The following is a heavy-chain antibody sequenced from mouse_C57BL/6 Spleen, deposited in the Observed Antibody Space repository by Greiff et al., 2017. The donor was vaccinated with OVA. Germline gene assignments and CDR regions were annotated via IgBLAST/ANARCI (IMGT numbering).Heavy chain of an antibody. CDR2: IRSKSNNYAT. V-gene: IGHV10-1*01. Sequence: EVMLVESGGGLVQPKGSLKLSCAASGFSFNTYAMNWVRQAPGKGVEWVARIRSKSNNYATYSADSVKDRFTNSRDDSESMLYLQMNNLKTEDTAMDYCVRHSTVVGGMDYWGQGTSVTVSS. D-gene: IGHD1-1*01. CDR3: VRHSTVVGGMDY. J-gene: IGHJ4*01. CDR1: GFSFNTYA.